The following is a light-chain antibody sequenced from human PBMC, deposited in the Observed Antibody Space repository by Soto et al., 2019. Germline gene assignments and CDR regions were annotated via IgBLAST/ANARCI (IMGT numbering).Light chain of an antibody. V-gene: IGKV3-15*01. CDR2: DAS. J-gene: IGKJ5*01. CDR3: QQYNNWPPIT. Sequence: EIVLTQSPGTLSSSPGERATLSCRASQSVSSSYLAWYQQKPGQAPRLLIYDASTRATGIPPRFSGSGSGTEFTLTISSLQSEDFAVYYCQQYNNWPPITFGQGTRLEIK. CDR1: QSVSSSY.